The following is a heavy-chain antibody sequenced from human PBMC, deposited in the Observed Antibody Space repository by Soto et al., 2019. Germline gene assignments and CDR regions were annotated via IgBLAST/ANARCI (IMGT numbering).Heavy chain of an antibody. J-gene: IGHJ6*03. V-gene: IGHV5-51*01. D-gene: IGHD1-1*01. CDR3: ARARPGVVLEPKLYYYYYYMDV. CDR1: GYSFTSYW. CDR2: IYPGDSDT. Sequence: GESLKISCKGSGYSFTSYWIGWVRQMPGKGLEWMGIIYPGDSDTRYSPSFQGQVTISADKSISTAYLQWSSLKASDTAMYYCARARPGVVLEPKLYYYYYYMDVWGKGTTVTVSS.